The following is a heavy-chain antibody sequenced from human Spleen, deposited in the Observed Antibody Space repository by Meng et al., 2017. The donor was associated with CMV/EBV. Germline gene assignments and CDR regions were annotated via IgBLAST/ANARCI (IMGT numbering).Heavy chain of an antibody. CDR3: ARPHTPYSGSYYFDY. Sequence: SETLSLTCTVSGYSISSGYYWGWIRQPPGKGLEWIGSIYHSGSTYYNPSLKSRVTISVDTSKNQFSLKLSSVTAADTAVYYCARPHTPYSGSYYFDYWGQGTLVTVSS. CDR1: GYSISSGYY. J-gene: IGHJ4*02. D-gene: IGHD1-26*01. V-gene: IGHV4-38-2*02. CDR2: IYHSGST.